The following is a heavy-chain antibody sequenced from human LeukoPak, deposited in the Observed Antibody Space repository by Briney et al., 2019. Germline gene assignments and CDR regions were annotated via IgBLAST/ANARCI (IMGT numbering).Heavy chain of an antibody. CDR1: GYTFTGYY. V-gene: IGHV1-2*02. D-gene: IGHD4-17*01. Sequence: GASVKVSCKASGYTFTGYYMHWVRQAPGQGLEWMGWINPNSGGTNYAQKFQGRVTMTRDTSISTAYMELSRLRSDDTAVYYCARDDNYGDYHLSDWGQGTLVTVSS. CDR2: INPNSGGT. CDR3: ARDDNYGDYHLSD. J-gene: IGHJ4*02.